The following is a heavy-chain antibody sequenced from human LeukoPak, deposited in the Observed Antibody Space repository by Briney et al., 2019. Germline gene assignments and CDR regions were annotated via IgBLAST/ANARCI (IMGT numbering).Heavy chain of an antibody. CDR3: ARAPPSYGDYVEMVGYYYYYYMDV. Sequence: GGSLRLSCAASGFTFSSYSMNWVRQAPGKGLEWVSSISSSSSYIYYADSVKGRFTISRDNAKNSLYLQMNSLRAEDTAVYYCARAPPSYGDYVEMVGYYYYYYMDVWGKGTTVTVSS. CDR1: GFTFSSYS. V-gene: IGHV3-21*01. CDR2: ISSSSSYI. J-gene: IGHJ6*03. D-gene: IGHD4-17*01.